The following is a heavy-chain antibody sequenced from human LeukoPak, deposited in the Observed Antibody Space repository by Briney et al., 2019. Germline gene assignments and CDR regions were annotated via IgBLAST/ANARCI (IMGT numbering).Heavy chain of an antibody. Sequence: PSETLSLTCTVSGGSISSYYWSWIRQPAGKGLEWIGRIYTSGSTNYNPSLKSRVTMSVDTSKNQFSLKLSSVTAADTAVYYCARVKWELRGGDAFNIWGQGTMVTVSS. CDR2: IYTSGST. V-gene: IGHV4-4*07. CDR1: GGSISSYY. D-gene: IGHD1-26*01. CDR3: ARVKWELRGGDAFNI. J-gene: IGHJ3*02.